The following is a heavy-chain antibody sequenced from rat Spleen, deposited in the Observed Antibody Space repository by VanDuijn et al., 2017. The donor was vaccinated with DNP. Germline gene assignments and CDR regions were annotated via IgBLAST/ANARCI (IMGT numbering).Heavy chain of an antibody. CDR1: GFTFSNYG. D-gene: IGHD1-12*03. Sequence: EVQLVESGGGLVQPGRSLKLSCAASGFTFSNYGMAWVRQAPTKGLEWVASITNSGGSTYYRDSVKGRITISRDNAKSTLYLQMDSLRSEDTATYYCARHYYDGYYYAMDAWGQGTSVTVSS. CDR2: ITNSGGST. CDR3: ARHYYDGYYYAMDA. J-gene: IGHJ4*01. V-gene: IGHV5S13*01.